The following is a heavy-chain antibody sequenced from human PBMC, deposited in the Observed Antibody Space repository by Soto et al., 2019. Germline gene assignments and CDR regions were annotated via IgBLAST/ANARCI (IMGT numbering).Heavy chain of an antibody. V-gene: IGHV1-2*04. Sequence: ASVKVSCKASGYTFTGYYMHWVRQAPGQGLEWMGWINPNSGGTNYAQKFQGWVTMTRDTSISTAYMELSRLRSDDTAVYYCARDRGSGSYYVTFDYWGQGTLVTVSS. CDR3: ARDRGSGSYYVTFDY. CDR1: GYTFTGYY. J-gene: IGHJ4*02. CDR2: INPNSGGT. D-gene: IGHD1-26*01.